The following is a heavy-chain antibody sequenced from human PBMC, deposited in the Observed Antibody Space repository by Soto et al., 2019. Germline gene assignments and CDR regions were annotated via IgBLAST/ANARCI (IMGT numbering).Heavy chain of an antibody. CDR3: ARETAMIQFDY. CDR2: IYYSGST. V-gene: IGHV4-30-4*01. CDR1: GGSISSGDYY. Sequence: PSETLSLTCTVSGGSISSGDYYWSWIRQPPGKGLEWIGYIYYSGSTYYNPSLKSRVTISVDTSKNQFSLKLSSVTAADTAVYYCARETAMIQFDYWGQGTLVTVSS. D-gene: IGHD5-18*01. J-gene: IGHJ4*02.